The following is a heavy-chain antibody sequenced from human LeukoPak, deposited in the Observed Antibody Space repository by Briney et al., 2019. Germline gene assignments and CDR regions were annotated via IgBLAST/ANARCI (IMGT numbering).Heavy chain of an antibody. CDR1: GGSIRRYY. D-gene: IGHD3-22*01. J-gene: IGHJ4*02. Sequence: SETLSLTCTASGGSIRRYYWSWIRQPPEKGLERTGHIYYSGSTNYNPSLKSRVTISVDTSKNQFSLKLSSVTAADTAVYYCARHRPRSYYDSSGSDVDYWGQGTLVTVSS. CDR2: IYYSGST. CDR3: ARHRPRSYYDSSGSDVDY. V-gene: IGHV4-59*08.